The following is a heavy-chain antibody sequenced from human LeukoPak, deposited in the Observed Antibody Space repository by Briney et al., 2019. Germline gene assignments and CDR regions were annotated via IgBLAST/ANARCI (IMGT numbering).Heavy chain of an antibody. V-gene: IGHV4-59*11. Sequence: SGTLSLTCTVSGGSISSHYWSWIRQPPGKGLEWIAYMYDSVGNKDNPSLKSRVTLSADTSKNQSSLRLNSVTAADTAVYYCATIKRGDIYGYFDFWGQGLLVTVSS. CDR2: MYDSVGN. D-gene: IGHD5-18*01. CDR1: GGSISSHY. CDR3: ATIKRGDIYGYFDF. J-gene: IGHJ4*02.